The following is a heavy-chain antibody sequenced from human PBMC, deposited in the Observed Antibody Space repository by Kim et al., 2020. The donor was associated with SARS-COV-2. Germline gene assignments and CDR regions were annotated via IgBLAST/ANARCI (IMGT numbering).Heavy chain of an antibody. Sequence: SETLSLTCVVSGHSSNTDYWNWLRQPAGKRLEWIGRIYSTGSTNYNPSLKSRVAMSLDTSRGRFSLELTSVTAADTATYFCARGTVLCSKKQCPEGAFTVWGPGTVVTVSS. V-gene: IGHV4-4*07. J-gene: IGHJ3*01. CDR1: GHSSNTDY. D-gene: IGHD3-16*01. CDR3: ARGTVLCSKKQCPEGAFTV. CDR2: IYSTGST.